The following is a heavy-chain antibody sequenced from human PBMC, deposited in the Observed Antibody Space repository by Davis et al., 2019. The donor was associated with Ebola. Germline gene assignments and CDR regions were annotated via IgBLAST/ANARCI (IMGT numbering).Heavy chain of an antibody. J-gene: IGHJ6*03. D-gene: IGHD2-2*01. CDR2: ISWNSGSI. Sequence: SLKISCAASGFTFDDYAMHWVRQAPGKGLEWVSGISWNSGSIGYADSVKGRFTISRDNSKNTLYLQMNSLRAEDTAVYYCAKDKEYQLPWDSKYYYYMDVWGKGTTVTVSS. V-gene: IGHV3-9*01. CDR3: AKDKEYQLPWDSKYYYYMDV. CDR1: GFTFDDYA.